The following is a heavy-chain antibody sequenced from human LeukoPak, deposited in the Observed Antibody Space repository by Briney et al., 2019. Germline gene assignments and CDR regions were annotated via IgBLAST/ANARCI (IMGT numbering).Heavy chain of an antibody. V-gene: IGHV4-59*01. CDR1: DGSISSYY. Sequence: KTSETLSLTCTVSDGSISSYYWSWIRQPPGKGLEWIGYIYYSGSTNYNPSLKSRVTISVDTSKNQFSLKLSSVTAADTAVYYCARVGRVTTENWFDPWGQGTLVTVSS. CDR3: ARVGRVTTENWFDP. J-gene: IGHJ5*02. CDR2: IYYSGST. D-gene: IGHD4-17*01.